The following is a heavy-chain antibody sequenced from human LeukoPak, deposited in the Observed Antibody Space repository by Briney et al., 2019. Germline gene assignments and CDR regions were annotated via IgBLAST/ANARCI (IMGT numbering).Heavy chain of an antibody. CDR2: IIPIFGTA. J-gene: IGHJ3*02. Sequence: ASVKASCKASGGTFSSYAISWVRQAPGQGLEWMGGIIPIFGTANYAQKFQGRVTITADESTSTAYMELSSLRSEDTAVYYCARDLYSSGWPQAFDIWGQGTMVTVSS. CDR1: GGTFSSYA. D-gene: IGHD6-19*01. CDR3: ARDLYSSGWPQAFDI. V-gene: IGHV1-69*13.